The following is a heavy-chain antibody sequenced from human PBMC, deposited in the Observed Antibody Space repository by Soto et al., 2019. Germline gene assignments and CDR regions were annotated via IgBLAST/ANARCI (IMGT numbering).Heavy chain of an antibody. CDR1: GFTFSSYG. CDR3: ARDFAPNFGMDV. V-gene: IGHV3-33*01. J-gene: IGHJ6*02. D-gene: IGHD3-3*01. CDR2: IWHDGTNK. Sequence: QVQLVESGGGVVQPGRSPRLSCAASGFTFSSYGMHWVRQAPGKGLEWVAVIWHDGTNKYYADSVKGRFTISRDNSKNTLYLQMNSRRAEDTAVYYCARDFAPNFGMDVCGQGTTVTASS.